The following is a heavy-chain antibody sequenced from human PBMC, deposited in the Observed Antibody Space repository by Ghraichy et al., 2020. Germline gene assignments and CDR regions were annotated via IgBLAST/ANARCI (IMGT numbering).Heavy chain of an antibody. J-gene: IGHJ4*02. V-gene: IGHV3-21*01. CDR1: GFTFSSYT. D-gene: IGHD4-23*01. CDR3: TTAFASSGKFDY. Sequence: GGSLRLSCAASGFTFSSYTMNWVRQAPGKGLEWVSSISTSSDYISYTYSVKGRFTISRDNAKNSLSLQMNSLRAEDTAVYYCTTAFASSGKFDYWGQGTLVTVSS. CDR2: ISTSSDYI.